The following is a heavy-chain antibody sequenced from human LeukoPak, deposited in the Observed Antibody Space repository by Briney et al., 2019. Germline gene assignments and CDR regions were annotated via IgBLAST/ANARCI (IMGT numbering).Heavy chain of an antibody. CDR3: ARAWIAVAGPGTSDY. CDR2: ISPHNGNT. J-gene: IGHJ4*02. Sequence: GASVKVSCKASGYTFISYGINWVRQAPGQGLEWMGWISPHNGNTNYAQTLQGRGTMTTDTSTSTAYMEVRSLRSDDTAVYYCARAWIAVAGPGTSDYWGQGTLVMVSS. D-gene: IGHD6-19*01. V-gene: IGHV1-18*01. CDR1: GYTFISYG.